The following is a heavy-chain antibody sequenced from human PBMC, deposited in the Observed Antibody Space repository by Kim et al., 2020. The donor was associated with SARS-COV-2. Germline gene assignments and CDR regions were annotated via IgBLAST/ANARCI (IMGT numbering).Heavy chain of an antibody. V-gene: IGHV1-2*02. CDR1: GYTFTGYY. CDR2: INPNSGGT. D-gene: IGHD3-22*01. J-gene: IGHJ4*02. Sequence: ASVKVSCKASGYTFTGYYMHWVRQAPGQGLEWMGWINPNSGGTNYAQKFQGRVTMTRDTSISTAYMELSRLRSDDTAVYYCASPTEPNDSSGYRLDYWGQGTLVTVSS. CDR3: ASPTEPNDSSGYRLDY.